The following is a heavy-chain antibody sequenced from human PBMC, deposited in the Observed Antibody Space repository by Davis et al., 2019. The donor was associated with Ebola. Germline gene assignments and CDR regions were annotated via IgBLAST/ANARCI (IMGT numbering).Heavy chain of an antibody. V-gene: IGHV4-59*01. CDR2: IYYSGST. CDR3: AREGGMATILIDP. CDR1: GGSISSYY. J-gene: IGHJ5*02. Sequence: SETLSLTCTVSGGSISSYYWSWIRQPPGKGLEWIGYIYYSGSTNYNPSLKSRVTISVDTSKNQFSLKLSSVTAADTAVYYCAREGGMATILIDPWGQGTLVTVSS. D-gene: IGHD5-24*01.